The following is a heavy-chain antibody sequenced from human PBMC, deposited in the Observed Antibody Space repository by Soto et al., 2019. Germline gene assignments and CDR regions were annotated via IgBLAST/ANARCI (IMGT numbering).Heavy chain of an antibody. CDR3: ARVPGFGESYWFDP. Sequence: QVQLQESGPGLVKPSQTLSLTCTVSGGSISSGGYYWSWIRQHLGKGLEWIGYIYYRGRTYYSPSLRSRVTISVDTSKNQFYLKLSSVTAADTAVYYCARVPGFGESYWFDPWGQGTLVTVSS. V-gene: IGHV4-31*03. CDR1: GGSISSGGYY. CDR2: IYYRGRT. J-gene: IGHJ5*02. D-gene: IGHD3-10*01.